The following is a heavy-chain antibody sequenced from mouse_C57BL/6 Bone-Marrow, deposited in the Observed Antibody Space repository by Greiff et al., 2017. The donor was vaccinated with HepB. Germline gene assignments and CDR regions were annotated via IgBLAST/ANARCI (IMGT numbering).Heavy chain of an antibody. V-gene: IGHV2-2*01. CDR1: GFSFTSYG. CDR3: ARKGRTGGFAY. J-gene: IGHJ3*01. Sequence: VKLVESGPGLVQPSQSLSITCTVSGFSFTSYGVHWVRQSPGKGLEWLGVIWSGGSTDYNAAFISRLSTSKDNSKSQVFLNMSSLQADDTAIYYCARKGRTGGFAYWGQGTLVTVSA. CDR2: IWSGGST.